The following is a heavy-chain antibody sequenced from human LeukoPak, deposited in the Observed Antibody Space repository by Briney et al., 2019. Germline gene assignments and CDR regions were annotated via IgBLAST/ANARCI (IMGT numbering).Heavy chain of an antibody. CDR1: GFTFSTYW. CDR3: ARWRSAIEAAGSDY. J-gene: IGHJ4*02. Sequence: PGGSLRLSCTTSGFTFSTYWMNWVRQAPGKGLEWVANIKVDGSEKYYVDSVKGRFTISRDNAKNSLYLQMSSLRAEDTAVYYCARWRSAIEAAGSDYWGQGTLVTVSS. CDR2: IKVDGSEK. D-gene: IGHD6-13*01. V-gene: IGHV3-7*01.